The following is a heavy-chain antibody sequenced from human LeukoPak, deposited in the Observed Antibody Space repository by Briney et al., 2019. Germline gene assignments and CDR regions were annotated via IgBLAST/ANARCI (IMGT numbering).Heavy chain of an antibody. CDR3: AREEHYYDSSGYHL. J-gene: IGHJ4*02. D-gene: IGHD3-22*01. V-gene: IGHV4-34*01. Sequence: SETLSLTCAVSGGSFSGYYWTWIRQPPGKGLEWIGEINHSGSANYNPSLKSRVTISVDTSKNQFSLKLSSVTAADTAVYYCAREEHYYDSSGYHLWGQGTLVTVSS. CDR1: GGSFSGYY. CDR2: INHSGSA.